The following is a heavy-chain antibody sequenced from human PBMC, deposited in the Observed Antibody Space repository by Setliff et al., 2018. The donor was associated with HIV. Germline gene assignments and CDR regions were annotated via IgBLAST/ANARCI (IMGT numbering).Heavy chain of an antibody. CDR2: FHPENGER. V-gene: IGHV1-24*01. CDR3: ARDGSVSYPNEYNWFEP. J-gene: IGHJ5*02. CDR1: GYTLTEYS. D-gene: IGHD3-10*01. Sequence: ASVKVSCKVSGYTLTEYSLHWLRQSPGKGLEWMGGFHPENGERIYAQKFQGRVTMTEDTSTDTAYMELSSLRSEDTAVYYCARDGSVSYPNEYNWFEPWGQGTLVTVSS.